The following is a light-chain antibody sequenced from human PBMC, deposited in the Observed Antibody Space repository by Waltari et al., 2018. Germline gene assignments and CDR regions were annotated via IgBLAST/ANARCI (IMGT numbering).Light chain of an antibody. CDR3: QQYDRWPPRT. V-gene: IGKV3-15*01. CDR2: GAS. Sequence: IVLAQSPATLSVSPGETGTLSCRASQNINSNLAWYQQKPGQAPRLLIYGASTRATGIPPRFSGSGSGTEFTLTIRSLQSEDFADYYCQQYDRWPPRTFGQGTKVEIK. CDR1: QNINSN. J-gene: IGKJ1*01.